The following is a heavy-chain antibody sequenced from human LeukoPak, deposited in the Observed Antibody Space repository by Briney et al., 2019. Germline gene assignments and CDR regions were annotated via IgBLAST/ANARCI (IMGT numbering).Heavy chain of an antibody. CDR2: MNPNSGNA. J-gene: IGHJ4*02. V-gene: IGHV1-8*01. CDR1: GYTFTSYG. D-gene: IGHD3-10*01. Sequence: GASVKVSCKASGYTFTSYGINWVRQATGQGLEWMGWMNPNSGNAGYAQRFQGRVTMTRNNSISTAYMELTSLRSEDTAVYYCGRPLQRGSWTQRALDYWGQGTLVTVSS. CDR3: GRPLQRGSWTQRALDY.